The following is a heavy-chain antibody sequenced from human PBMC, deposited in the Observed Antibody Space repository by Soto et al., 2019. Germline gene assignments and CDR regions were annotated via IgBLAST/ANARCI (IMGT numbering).Heavy chain of an antibody. V-gene: IGHV4-31*03. Sequence: SETLSLTCTVSGGSISSGGYYWSWIRQHPGKGLEWIGYIYYSGSTYYNPSLKSRVTISVDTSKNQFSLKLSSVTAADTAVYYCARAEAKAAAGTKVWFDPWGQGTLVTV. D-gene: IGHD6-13*01. J-gene: IGHJ5*02. CDR2: IYYSGST. CDR1: GGSISSGGYY. CDR3: ARAEAKAAAGTKVWFDP.